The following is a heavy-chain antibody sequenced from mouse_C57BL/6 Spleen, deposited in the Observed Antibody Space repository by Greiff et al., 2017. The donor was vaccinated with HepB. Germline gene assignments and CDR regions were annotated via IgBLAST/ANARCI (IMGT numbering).Heavy chain of an antibody. D-gene: IGHD1-1*01. V-gene: IGHV1-22*01. Sequence: EVKLMESGPELVKPGASVKMSCKASGYTFTDYNMHWVKQSHGKSLEWIGYINPNNGGTSYNQKFKGKATLTVNKSSSTAYMELRSLTSEDSAVYYCARRPGSSSDYWGQGTTLTVSS. J-gene: IGHJ2*01. CDR2: INPNNGGT. CDR3: ARRPGSSSDY. CDR1: GYTFTDYN.